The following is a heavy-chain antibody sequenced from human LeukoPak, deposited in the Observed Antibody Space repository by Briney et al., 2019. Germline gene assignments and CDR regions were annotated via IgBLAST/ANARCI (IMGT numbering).Heavy chain of an antibody. Sequence: PGGSLRLSCAASGFTFSSYGMHWVRQAPGKGLEWVSTISGSGGSTYYADSVKGRFTISRDNSKNTLYLQMNSLRAEDTAVYYCAKRRYDSSVVHYFDYWGQGTLVTVSS. D-gene: IGHD3-22*01. V-gene: IGHV3-23*01. J-gene: IGHJ4*02. CDR1: GFTFSSYG. CDR3: AKRRYDSSVVHYFDY. CDR2: ISGSGGST.